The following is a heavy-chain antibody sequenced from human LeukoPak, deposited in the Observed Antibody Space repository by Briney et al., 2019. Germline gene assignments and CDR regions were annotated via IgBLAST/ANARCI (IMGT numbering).Heavy chain of an antibody. Sequence: PGGSLSLSCAASGFSFSSSWMTWVRQAPGKGLEWVATIKQDGSEKFYVNSVKGRFTISRDNTKDSLYLQMNSLRAGDTAVYYCASLWDDGYWGQGTLVTVSS. D-gene: IGHD1-1*01. CDR1: GFSFSSSW. CDR2: IKQDGSEK. CDR3: ASLWDDGY. J-gene: IGHJ4*02. V-gene: IGHV3-7*02.